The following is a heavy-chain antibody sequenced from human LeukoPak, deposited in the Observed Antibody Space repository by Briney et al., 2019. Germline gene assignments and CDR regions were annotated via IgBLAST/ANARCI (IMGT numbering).Heavy chain of an antibody. CDR1: GYTFTDYY. J-gene: IGHJ4*02. CDR2: IHPSGGGT. CDR3: ARMAMDPAMVTNFFDL. D-gene: IGHD5-18*01. Sequence: ASVNISCKASGYTFTDYYMYWVRQAPGQGPECMGVIHPSGGGTTYAQKFQGRVTLTKDTATSTVYIELSSLRSDDTAVYYCARMAMDPAMVTNFFDLWGQGTLLIVSA. V-gene: IGHV1-46*01.